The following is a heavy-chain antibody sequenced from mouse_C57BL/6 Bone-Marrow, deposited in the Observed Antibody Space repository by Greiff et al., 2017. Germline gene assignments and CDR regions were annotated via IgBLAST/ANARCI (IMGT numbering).Heavy chain of an antibody. Sequence: EVQLVESVPGLVKPAGSLKLTCAASGFPISSSTMSWVRQTPQKRLQWVAAISGGGGNTYYPASVQGRFTISRDTDKNTLYLQMRSLMSDDTALYYCSRQFTTVLATKYFDVRGTAATVTVSS. CDR3: SRQFTTVLATKYFDV. CDR2: ISGGGGNT. J-gene: IGHJ1*03. D-gene: IGHD1-1*01. CDR1: GFPISSST. V-gene: IGHV5-9*01.